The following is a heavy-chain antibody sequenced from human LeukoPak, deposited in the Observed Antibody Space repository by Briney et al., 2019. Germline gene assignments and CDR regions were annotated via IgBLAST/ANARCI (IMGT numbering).Heavy chain of an antibody. CDR3: AKDHHNWNYHWFDP. Sequence: PGGSLRLSCAASGFTFSSYAMSWVRQAPGKGLEWVSAISGSGGSTYYADSVKGRFTISRDNSKNTLYLQMNSLRAEDAAVYYCAKDHHNWNYHWFDPWGQGTLVTVSS. D-gene: IGHD1-7*01. V-gene: IGHV3-23*01. J-gene: IGHJ5*02. CDR1: GFTFSSYA. CDR2: ISGSGGST.